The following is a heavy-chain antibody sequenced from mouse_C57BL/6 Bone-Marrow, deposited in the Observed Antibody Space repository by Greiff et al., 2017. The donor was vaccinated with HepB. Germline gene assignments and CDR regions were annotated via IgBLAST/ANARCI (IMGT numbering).Heavy chain of an antibody. CDR3: ARQITTVVDWYFDV. CDR1: GFTFSDYG. Sequence: HLVESGGGLVKPGGSLKLSCAASGFTFSDYGMHWVRQAPEKGLEWVAYISSGSSTIYYADTVKGRFTISRDNAKNTLFLQMTSLRSEDTAMYYCARQITTVVDWYFDVWGTGTTVTVSS. V-gene: IGHV5-17*01. J-gene: IGHJ1*03. CDR2: ISSGSSTI. D-gene: IGHD1-1*01.